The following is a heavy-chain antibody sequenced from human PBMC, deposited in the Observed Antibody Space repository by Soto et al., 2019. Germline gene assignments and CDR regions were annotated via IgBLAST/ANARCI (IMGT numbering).Heavy chain of an antibody. CDR3: ARDLMAYCGGDCYSEWFDP. CDR1: GGSMSSYY. D-gene: IGHD2-21*02. J-gene: IGHJ5*02. V-gene: IGHV4-59*01. CDR2: IYYSGST. Sequence: NPSETLSLTCTVSGGSMSSYYWSWIRQPPGKGLEWIGYIYYSGSTNYNPSLKSRVTISVDTSKNQFSLKLSSVTAADTAVYYCARDLMAYCGGDCYSEWFDPWGQGTLVTVSS.